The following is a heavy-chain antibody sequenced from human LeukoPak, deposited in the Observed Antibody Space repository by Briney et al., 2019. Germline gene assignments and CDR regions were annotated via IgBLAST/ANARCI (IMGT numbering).Heavy chain of an antibody. V-gene: IGHV4-31*03. CDR3: ARDFRGAGPFDY. CDR1: GGSISSGGYY. Sequence: SETLSLTCTVSGGSISSGGYYWSWIRQHPGKGLEWIGYIYYSGSTYYNPSLKSRVTISVDTSKNQFSLKLSSVTAADTAVYYCARDFRGAGPFDYWGQGTLVTVSP. J-gene: IGHJ4*02. D-gene: IGHD3-10*01. CDR2: IYYSGST.